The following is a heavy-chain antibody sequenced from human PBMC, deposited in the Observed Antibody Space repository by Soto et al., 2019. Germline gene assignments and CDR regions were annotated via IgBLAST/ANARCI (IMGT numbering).Heavy chain of an antibody. CDR3: ARDRPDYYDSSGYYY. D-gene: IGHD3-22*01. J-gene: IGHJ4*02. V-gene: IGHV3-74*01. CDR1: GFTFSSYW. CDR2: INSDGSST. Sequence: EVQLVESGGGLVQPGGSLRLSCAASGFTFSSYWMHWVRQAPGKGLVWVSRINSDGSSTSYADSVKGRFTISRDNAKNTLYLQMNSLRAEDTAVYYCARDRPDYYDSSGYYYWGQGTLVTVSS.